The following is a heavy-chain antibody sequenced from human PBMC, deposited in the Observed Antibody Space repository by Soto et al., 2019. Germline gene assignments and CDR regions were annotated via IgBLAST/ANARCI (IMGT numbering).Heavy chain of an antibody. Sequence: EVQLVESGGGLVQPGGSLRLSCAASGFTFSTYWMSWVRQAPGKGLEWVANIKEDGSEKSYVDSVKGRFTISRDNAKNSLYLQMNSLRAEETAVYYCVRVGRLGGYWGQGTLVTVSS. V-gene: IGHV3-7*03. J-gene: IGHJ4*02. D-gene: IGHD3-16*01. CDR3: VRVGRLGGY. CDR1: GFTFSTYW. CDR2: IKEDGSEK.